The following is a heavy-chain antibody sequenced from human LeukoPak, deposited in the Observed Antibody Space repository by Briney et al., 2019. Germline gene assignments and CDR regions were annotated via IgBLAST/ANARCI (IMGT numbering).Heavy chain of an antibody. V-gene: IGHV3-7*01. J-gene: IGHJ5*02. CDR3: AREVGYGGNLNWFDP. D-gene: IGHD4-23*01. Sequence: GGSLRLSCAASGFTFSSYWMSWVRQAPGKGLEWVANIKQDGSEKYYVDSVKGRFTISRDNAKNSLYLQMNSLRAEDTAVYYCAREVGYGGNLNWFDPWGQGTLVTVSS. CDR2: IKQDGSEK. CDR1: GFTFSSYW.